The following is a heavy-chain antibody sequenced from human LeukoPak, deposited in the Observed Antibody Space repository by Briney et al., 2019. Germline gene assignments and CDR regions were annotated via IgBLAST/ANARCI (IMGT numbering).Heavy chain of an antibody. CDR1: GFTFSSYG. V-gene: IGHV3-30*02. D-gene: IGHD6-13*01. CDR3: AKDKGGSSSWYYYMDV. CDR2: IRYDGSNK. Sequence: GGSLRLSCAASGFTFSSYGMHWVRQAPGKGLEWVAFIRYDGSNKYYADSVKGRFTISRGNSKNTLYLQMNSLRAEDTAVYYCAKDKGGSSSWYYYMDVWGKGTTVTVSS. J-gene: IGHJ6*03.